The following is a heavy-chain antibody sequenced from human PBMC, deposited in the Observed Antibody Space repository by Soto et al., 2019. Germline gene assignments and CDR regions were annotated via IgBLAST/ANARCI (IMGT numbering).Heavy chain of an antibody. CDR3: ARDPPPNDP. CDR1: GFTFSSYS. J-gene: IGHJ5*02. Sequence: EVQLVESGGGLVQPGGSLRLSCAASGFTFSSYSMNWVRQAPGKGLEWVSYISSSSSTIYYADSVKGRFTISRDNAKNSVYRQTTPRRAGARAVYYCARDPPPNDPGGQGPLVPVPS. CDR2: ISSSSSTI. V-gene: IGHV3-48*01.